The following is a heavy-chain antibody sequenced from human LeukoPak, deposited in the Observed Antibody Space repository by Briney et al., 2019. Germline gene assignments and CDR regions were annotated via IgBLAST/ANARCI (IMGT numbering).Heavy chain of an antibody. J-gene: IGHJ4*02. Sequence: PGGSLRLSCAASGFTFSSYGMHWVRQAPGKGLEWVAVISYDGSNKYYADSVKGRFTISRDNSKNTLYLQMNSLRAEDTAVYYCAKGNCGGDCYHDYWGQGTLVTVSS. CDR2: ISYDGSNK. CDR3: AKGNCGGDCYHDY. CDR1: GFTFSSYG. D-gene: IGHD2-21*02. V-gene: IGHV3-30*18.